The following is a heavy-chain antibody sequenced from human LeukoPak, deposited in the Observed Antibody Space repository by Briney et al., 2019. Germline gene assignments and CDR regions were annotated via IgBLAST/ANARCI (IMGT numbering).Heavy chain of an antibody. V-gene: IGHV3-23*01. J-gene: IGHJ4*02. CDR2: ISDSGGST. CDR1: GITLSNYG. D-gene: IGHD3-22*01. CDR3: AKRGVVIRVILVGFHKEAYYFDS. Sequence: SGGSLRLSCAVSGITLSNYGMSWVRQAPGKGREWVAGISDSGGSTKYADSVKGRFTISRDNPKNTLYLQMNSLRVEGTAVYFCAKRGVVIRVILVGFHKEAYYFDSWGQGALVTVSS.